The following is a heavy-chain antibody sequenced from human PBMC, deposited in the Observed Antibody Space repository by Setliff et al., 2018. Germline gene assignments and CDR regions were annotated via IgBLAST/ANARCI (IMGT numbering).Heavy chain of an antibody. V-gene: IGHV4-34*01. CDR2: INHSGST. J-gene: IGHJ6*03. D-gene: IGHD4-17*01. CDR1: GGSFSGYY. Sequence: PSETLSLTCAVCGGSFSGYYCSWIRQPPGEGLEWIGEINHSGSTNYNPSLKTRVTISVDTSKNQFSLTLSSVTAADTAVYYCARETTMTYYFYYMDVWGKGTTVTVSS. CDR3: ARETTMTYYFYYMDV.